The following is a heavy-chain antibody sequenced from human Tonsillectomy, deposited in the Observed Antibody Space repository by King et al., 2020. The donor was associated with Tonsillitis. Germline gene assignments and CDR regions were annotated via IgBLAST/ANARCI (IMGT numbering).Heavy chain of an antibody. Sequence: VQLVESGGGLVQPGGSLRLSCAASGFTFSNYEMNWVRQAPGKGLEWVSYISSSGSTIYYADSVKGRFTISRDNAKNSLYLQMNSLRAEETAVYYCARDLGAILTGSTDYWGQGTLVTVSS. D-gene: IGHD3-9*01. CDR1: GFTFSNYE. V-gene: IGHV3-48*03. CDR2: ISSSGSTI. CDR3: ARDLGAILTGSTDY. J-gene: IGHJ4*02.